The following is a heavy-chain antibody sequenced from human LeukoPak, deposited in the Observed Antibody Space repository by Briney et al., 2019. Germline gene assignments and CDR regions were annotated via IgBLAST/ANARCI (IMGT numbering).Heavy chain of an antibody. CDR2: IIPIFGTA. CDR1: GGTFSSYA. J-gene: IGHJ3*02. Sequence: SVKVSCKASGGTFSSYAISWVRQAPGQGLEWMGGIIPIFGTANYAQKFQGRVTITADESTSTAYTELSSLRSVDTAVYYCASSGYCSGGSCYYDAFDIWAKGQWSPSLQ. V-gene: IGHV1-69*13. D-gene: IGHD2-15*01. CDR3: ASSGYCSGGSCYYDAFDI.